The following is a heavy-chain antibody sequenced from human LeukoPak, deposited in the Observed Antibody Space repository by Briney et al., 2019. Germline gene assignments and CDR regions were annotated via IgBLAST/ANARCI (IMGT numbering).Heavy chain of an antibody. V-gene: IGHV3-48*01. CDR3: ARQRAGFTVTTSDY. CDR2: ISSSSSTI. D-gene: IGHD4-17*01. CDR1: GFIFTSYS. J-gene: IGHJ4*02. Sequence: GGSLRLSCAASGFIFTSYSMNWVRQAPGKGLEWVSYISSSSSTIYYADSVKGRFTISRDNAKNSLYLQMNSLRAEDTAVYYCARQRAGFTVTTSDYWGQGTLATVSS.